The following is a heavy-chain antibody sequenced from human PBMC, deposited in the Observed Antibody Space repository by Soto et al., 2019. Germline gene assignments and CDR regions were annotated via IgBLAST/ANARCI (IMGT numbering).Heavy chain of an antibody. Sequence: QVQLQQWGAGLLKPSETLSLTCAVYGGSFSPYFWSWIRQPPGKGLEWIGEINHSGSTNYNPSLTPRATLSVDTSKNQVSLKLTSVTAADTAVYYCARLASGWQYYYFDFWGLVTPVTVSS. V-gene: IGHV4-34*01. J-gene: IGHJ2*01. CDR1: GGSFSPYF. CDR3: ARLASGWQYYYFDF. D-gene: IGHD6-19*01. CDR2: INHSGST.